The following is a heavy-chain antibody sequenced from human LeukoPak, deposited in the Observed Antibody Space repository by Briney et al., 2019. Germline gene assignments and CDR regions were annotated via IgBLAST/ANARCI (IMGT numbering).Heavy chain of an antibody. J-gene: IGHJ4*02. CDR3: AGSGGDSFDY. CDR1: GGSISSYY. D-gene: IGHD2-15*01. V-gene: IGHV4-59*01. Sequence: SETLPLTCTVSGGSISSYYWSWIRQPPGKGLEWIGYIYYSGSTNYNPSLKSRVTISVDTSKNQFSLKLSSVTAADTAVYYCAGSGGDSFDYWGQGTLVTVSS. CDR2: IYYSGST.